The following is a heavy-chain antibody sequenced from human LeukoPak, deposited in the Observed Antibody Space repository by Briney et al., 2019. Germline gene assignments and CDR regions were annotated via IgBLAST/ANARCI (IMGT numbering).Heavy chain of an antibody. V-gene: IGHV3-20*04. CDR1: GFTFDDYG. CDR2: INWNGGST. J-gene: IGHJ3*02. CDR3: ARAITMIVVVQPEDAFDI. D-gene: IGHD3-22*01. Sequence: PGGSLRLSCAASGFTFDDYGMSWVRQAPGKGLEWVSGINWNGGSTGYADSVKGRFTISRDNAKNSLYLQMNSLRAEDTALYYCARAITMIVVVQPEDAFDIWGQGTMVTVSS.